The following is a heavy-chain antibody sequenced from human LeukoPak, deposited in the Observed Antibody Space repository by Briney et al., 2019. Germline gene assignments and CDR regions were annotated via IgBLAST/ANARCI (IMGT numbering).Heavy chain of an antibody. D-gene: IGHD6-13*01. CDR1: GFTFSSYG. CDR3: ARGAYAAAAGFDY. CDR2: IWSDGSNK. V-gene: IGHV3-33*01. J-gene: IGHJ4*02. Sequence: GKSPRLSCAASGFTFSSYGMHWVRQAPGKGLEWVAIIWSDGSNKYYADSVKGRFTISRDNSKNTMYLQMNSLRVEDTAVYYCARGAYAAAAGFDYWGQGTLVSVSS.